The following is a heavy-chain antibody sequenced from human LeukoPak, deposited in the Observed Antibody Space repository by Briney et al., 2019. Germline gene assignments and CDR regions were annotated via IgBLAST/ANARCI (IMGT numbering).Heavy chain of an antibody. CDR2: TYYRSKWYN. J-gene: IGHJ4*02. V-gene: IGHV6-1*01. Sequence: SQTLSLTCAISGVSVSSNSTAWNWIRQSPWRGLEWLRSTYYRSKWYNDYALSVKSRISINPDTSKNQFSLQLNSVTPEDTAVYYCARGGHFDYWGQGTLVTVSS. CDR1: GVSVSSNSTA. D-gene: IGHD6-25*01. CDR3: ARGGHFDY.